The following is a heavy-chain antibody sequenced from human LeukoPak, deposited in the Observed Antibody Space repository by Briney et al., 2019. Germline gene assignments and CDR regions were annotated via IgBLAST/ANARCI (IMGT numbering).Heavy chain of an antibody. Sequence: SETLSLTCAVYGGSFSGYYWSWIRQPPGEGLEWIGEINHSGSTNYNPSLKSRVTISVDTSTNQFSLKLSSVTAADPAVYYCARDRAITMVRGVISPRGQGTLVTVSS. J-gene: IGHJ4*02. CDR1: GGSFSGYY. CDR3: ARDRAITMVRGVISP. V-gene: IGHV4-34*01. CDR2: INHSGST. D-gene: IGHD3-10*01.